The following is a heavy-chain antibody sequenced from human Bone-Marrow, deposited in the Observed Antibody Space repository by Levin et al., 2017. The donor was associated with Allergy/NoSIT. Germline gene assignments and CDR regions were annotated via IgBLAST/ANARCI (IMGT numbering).Heavy chain of an antibody. Sequence: LSLTCAASGFTFSSSAMSWVRQAPGKGLEWVSGISGSGGSTYYADSVKGRFSISRDNSKNTLYLQMNSLRAEDTAVYYCAKARPLGVVVTASDYWGQGTLVTVSS. J-gene: IGHJ4*02. CDR2: ISGSGGST. D-gene: IGHD2-21*02. V-gene: IGHV3-23*01. CDR3: AKARPLGVVVTASDY. CDR1: GFTFSSSA.